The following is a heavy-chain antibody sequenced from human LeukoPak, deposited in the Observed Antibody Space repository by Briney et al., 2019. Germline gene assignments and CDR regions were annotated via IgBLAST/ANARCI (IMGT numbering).Heavy chain of an antibody. CDR1: GFTFNNYA. V-gene: IGHV3-23*01. J-gene: IGHJ4*02. CDR3: AKPDNSWSFDY. CDR2: ISGGGYST. Sequence: PGGSLRLSCAASGFTFNNYAMSWVRQAPGKGLEWVSAISGGGYSTYYADSVKGRFTISRDNSKNTMYLQMNSRRAEGTAVYYCAKPDNSWSFDYWGQGTLVTVSS. D-gene: IGHD6-13*01.